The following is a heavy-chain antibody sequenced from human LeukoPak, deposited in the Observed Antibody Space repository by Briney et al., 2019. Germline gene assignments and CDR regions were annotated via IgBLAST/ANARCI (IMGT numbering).Heavy chain of an antibody. CDR3: AREYYYDSSGNEGAFDI. V-gene: IGHV4-59*01. Sequence: SETLSLTCTVSGGSTSSYYWSWIRQPPGKGLEWIGYIYYSGSTNYNPSLKSRVTISVDTSKNQFSLKLSSVTAADTAVYYCAREYYYDSSGNEGAFDIWGQGTMVTVSS. J-gene: IGHJ3*02. D-gene: IGHD3-22*01. CDR1: GGSTSSYY. CDR2: IYYSGST.